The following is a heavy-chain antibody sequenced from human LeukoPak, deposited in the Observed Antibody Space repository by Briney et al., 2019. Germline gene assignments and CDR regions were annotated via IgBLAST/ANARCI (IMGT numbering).Heavy chain of an antibody. Sequence: GGSLRLSCAASGFTFSNYWMHWVRQAPGKGLVWVSRINGDGISTGYADSVKGRFTVSRDNAKKTLYLQMNSLRAEDTAVYYCARDSPAGTSWRSEPTFDYWGQGTLVTVTS. V-gene: IGHV3-74*01. J-gene: IGHJ4*02. CDR1: GFTFSNYW. CDR2: INGDGIST. CDR3: ARDSPAGTSWRSEPTFDY. D-gene: IGHD2-2*01.